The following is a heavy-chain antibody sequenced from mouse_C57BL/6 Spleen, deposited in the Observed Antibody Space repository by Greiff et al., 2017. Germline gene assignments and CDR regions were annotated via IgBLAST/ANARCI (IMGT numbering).Heavy chain of an antibody. D-gene: IGHD1-1*01. CDR1: GYTFTSYW. J-gene: IGHJ1*03. CDR3: ARDYYGSSCSYFDV. Sequence: QVQLQQPGAELVRPGSSVKLSCKASGYTFTSYWMDWVKQRPGQGLEWIGNIYPSDSETHYNQKFKDKATLTVDKSSSTAYMQLSSLTSEASAVYYCARDYYGSSCSYFDVWGTGTTVTVSS. V-gene: IGHV1-61*01. CDR2: IYPSDSET.